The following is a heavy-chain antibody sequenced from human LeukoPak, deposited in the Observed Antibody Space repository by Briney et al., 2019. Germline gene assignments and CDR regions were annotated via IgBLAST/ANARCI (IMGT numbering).Heavy chain of an antibody. CDR2: IYTSGST. CDR3: ARGEDFGQAPDSYGYYGMDV. V-gene: IGHV4-4*07. D-gene: IGHD2-15*01. J-gene: IGHJ6*02. Sequence: SVTLSLTCTVSGGSISSYYWSWIRQPAGEGLEWIGRIYTSGSTNYNPSLKSRVTMSVDTSKNQFSLKLSSVTAADTAVYYCARGEDFGQAPDSYGYYGMDVWGQGTTVTVSS. CDR1: GGSISSYY.